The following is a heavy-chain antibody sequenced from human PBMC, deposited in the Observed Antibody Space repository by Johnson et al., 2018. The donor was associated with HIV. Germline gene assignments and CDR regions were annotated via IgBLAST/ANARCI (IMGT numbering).Heavy chain of an antibody. J-gene: IGHJ3*02. Sequence: VQLVESGGGVVRPGGSLRLSCAVSGLSVSINYITWVRQAPGKGLEWVSVIHSGGSTYYADFVKGRFSISRDNAKNTLYLQMNSLSAGDTAVYYCARGMYYNFWSGYGIRWDAFDIWGQGTMVTVSS. V-gene: IGHV3-66*01. CDR1: GLSVSINY. CDR3: ARGMYYNFWSGYGIRWDAFDI. D-gene: IGHD3-3*01. CDR2: IHSGGST.